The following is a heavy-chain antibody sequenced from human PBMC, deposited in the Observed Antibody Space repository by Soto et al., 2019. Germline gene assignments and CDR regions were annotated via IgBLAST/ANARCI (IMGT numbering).Heavy chain of an antibody. CDR1: GFTFSSYS. CDR3: ARGIVVVVAATLAPDAFDI. CDR2: ISSSSSTI. Sequence: GGSLRLSCAASGFTFSSYSMNWVRQAPGKGLEWVSYISSSSSTIHYADSVKGRFTISRDNAKNSLYLQMNSLRAEDTAVYYCARGIVVVVAATLAPDAFDIWGQGTMVTVSS. D-gene: IGHD2-15*01. V-gene: IGHV3-48*01. J-gene: IGHJ3*02.